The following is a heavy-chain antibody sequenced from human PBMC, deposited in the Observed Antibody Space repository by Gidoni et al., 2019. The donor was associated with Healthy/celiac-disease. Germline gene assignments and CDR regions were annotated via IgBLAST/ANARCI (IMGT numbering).Heavy chain of an antibody. CDR1: GFTFSSYG. V-gene: IGHV3-30*18. Sequence: QVQLVESGGGVVQPGRSRRLSCAASGFTFSSYGMHWARQAPGNGLEWVAVISYDGSNKYYADSVKGRFTISRDNSKNTLYLQMNSLRAEDTAVYYCAKERGTKYYYYGMDVWGQGTTVTVSS. CDR2: ISYDGSNK. D-gene: IGHD1-1*01. J-gene: IGHJ6*02. CDR3: AKERGTKYYYYGMDV.